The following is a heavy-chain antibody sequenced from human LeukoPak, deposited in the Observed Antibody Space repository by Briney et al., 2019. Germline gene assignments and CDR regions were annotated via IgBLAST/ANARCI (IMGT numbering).Heavy chain of an antibody. Sequence: GGSLRLSCAASGFTFDAYAMHWVRQAPGKGLEWVSGISWNSGSIGYADSVKGRFTISRDNAKNSLYLQMNSLRAEDMALYYCAKGNWNCGGDCSITDWGQGTLVTVSS. CDR2: ISWNSGSI. CDR1: GFTFDAYA. D-gene: IGHD2-21*01. V-gene: IGHV3-9*03. J-gene: IGHJ4*02. CDR3: AKGNWNCGGDCSITD.